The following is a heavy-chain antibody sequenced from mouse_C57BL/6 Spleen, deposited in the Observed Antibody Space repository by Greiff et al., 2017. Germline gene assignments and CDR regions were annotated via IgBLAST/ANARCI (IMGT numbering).Heavy chain of an antibody. Sequence: VQLQQSVAELVRPGASVKLSCTASGFNIKNTYMHWVKQRPEQGLEWIGRIDPANGNTTYAPKFQGKATITADTSSTTAYLQLSSLTSEDTAIYYCAGGDDYDPLYAMDYWGQGTSVTVSS. D-gene: IGHD2-4*01. CDR3: AGGDDYDPLYAMDY. V-gene: IGHV14-3*01. CDR2: IDPANGNT. CDR1: GFNIKNTY. J-gene: IGHJ4*01.